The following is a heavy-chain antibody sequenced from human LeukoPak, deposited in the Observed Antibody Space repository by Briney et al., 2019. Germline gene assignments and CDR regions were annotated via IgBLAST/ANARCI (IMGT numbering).Heavy chain of an antibody. CDR2: ISGSGDST. CDR1: GFTFSSYA. V-gene: IGHV3-23*01. J-gene: IGHJ4*02. D-gene: IGHD4-17*01. Sequence: PGGSLRLSCAASGFTFSSYAINWVRQAPGKGLEWVSGISGSGDSTYYADSVKGRFIISTDNSKNTLYLQMNSLRAEDTAVYYCAKPDSGDYPFDYWGQGTLVTVSS. CDR3: AKPDSGDYPFDY.